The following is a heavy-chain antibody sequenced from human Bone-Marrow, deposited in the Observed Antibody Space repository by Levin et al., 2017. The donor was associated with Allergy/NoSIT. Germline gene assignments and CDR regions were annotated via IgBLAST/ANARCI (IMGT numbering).Heavy chain of an antibody. CDR3: ARRYDSSGYSSFDY. CDR2: IYPGDSDT. CDR1: GYSFTSYW. Sequence: KVSCKGSGYSFTSYWIGWVRQMPGKGLEWVGIIYPGDSDTRYSPSFQGQVTISADKSISTAYLQWSSLKASDTAIYYCARRYDSSGYSSFDYWGQGILVTVSS. D-gene: IGHD3-22*01. V-gene: IGHV5-51*01. J-gene: IGHJ4*02.